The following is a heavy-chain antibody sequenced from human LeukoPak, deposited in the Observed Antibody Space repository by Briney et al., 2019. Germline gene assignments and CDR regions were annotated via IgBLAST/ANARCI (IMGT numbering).Heavy chain of an antibody. D-gene: IGHD2-2*01. V-gene: IGHV3-21*01. Sequence: GGSLRLSCAASGFTFSSYSMNWVRQAPGKGLEWVSSISSSSSYIYYADSVKGRFTISRDNAKNSLYLQMNSLRAEGTAVYYRAKASGWLVVPAAIGIDYWGQGTLVTVSS. CDR1: GFTFSSYS. J-gene: IGHJ4*02. CDR3: AKASGWLVVPAAIGIDY. CDR2: ISSSSSYI.